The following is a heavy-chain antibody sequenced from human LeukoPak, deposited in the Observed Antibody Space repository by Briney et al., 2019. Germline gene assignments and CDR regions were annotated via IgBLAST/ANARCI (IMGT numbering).Heavy chain of an antibody. CDR1: GFNFKSYS. CDR2: ISSTSSDL. Sequence: GGSLRLSCAASGFNFKSYSMNWVRQAPGKGLVWVSFISSTSSDLLYADSVKGRFTVSRDNGKNSLYLQVNSLRAEDTAVYYCARAAGHYFDYWGQGSLVTVSS. J-gene: IGHJ4*02. V-gene: IGHV3-21*06. CDR3: ARAAGHYFDY. D-gene: IGHD3-10*01.